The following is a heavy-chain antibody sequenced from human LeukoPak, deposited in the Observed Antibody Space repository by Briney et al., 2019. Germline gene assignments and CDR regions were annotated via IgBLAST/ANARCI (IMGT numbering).Heavy chain of an antibody. CDR3: AKDSAFYYIDV. CDR2: ISYDGSNK. V-gene: IGHV3-30*04. CDR1: GFTFSSYA. Sequence: HAGGSLRLSCAASGFTFSSYAMHWVRQAPGKGLEWVAVISYDGSNKYYADSVKGRFTISRDNSKNTLYLQMNSLKGDDTAVYYCAKDSAFYYIDVWGKGTTVIISS. D-gene: IGHD3-10*01. J-gene: IGHJ6*03.